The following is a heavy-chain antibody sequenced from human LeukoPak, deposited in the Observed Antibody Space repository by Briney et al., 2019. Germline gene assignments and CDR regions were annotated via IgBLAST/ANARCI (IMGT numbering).Heavy chain of an antibody. Sequence: SETLSLTCTVSGGSISSSTYYWGWIRQPPGKGLELIGSKYYSGNSYYNPSLKSRVSISVDASKNQFSLKLSSVTAADPAVYYCARLYYYYGMDVWGQGTTVTVSS. V-gene: IGHV4-39*01. CDR1: GGSISSSTYY. CDR2: KYYSGNS. J-gene: IGHJ6*02. CDR3: ARLYYYYGMDV.